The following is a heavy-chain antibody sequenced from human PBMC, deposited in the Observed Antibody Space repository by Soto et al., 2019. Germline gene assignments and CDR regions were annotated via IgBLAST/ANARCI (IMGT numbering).Heavy chain of an antibody. CDR1: GFTFGDYT. CDR2: IRNKPYGETT. J-gene: IGHJ4*02. D-gene: IGHD3-9*01. CDR3: SRVRYDILTGYFLFDY. V-gene: IGHV3-49*03. Sequence: GGSLRLSCTASGFTFGDYTMSWFRQAPGKGLEWVGFIRNKPYGETTEFAASVRGRFTISRYDSKSIAYLQMDSLKTEDTAVYYCSRVRYDILTGYFLFDYWGQGTLVTVSS.